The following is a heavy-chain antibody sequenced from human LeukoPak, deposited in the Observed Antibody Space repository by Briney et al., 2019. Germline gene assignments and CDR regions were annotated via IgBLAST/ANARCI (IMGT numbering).Heavy chain of an antibody. CDR2: IGAAGDT. CDR1: GFTFSSYD. Sequence: GGSLRLSCEASGFTFSSYDMYWVRQPSGKGLEWFTSIGAAGDTYYPDSVKGRFTISRENGRNSLYLQMNSLRVGDTAVYFCVRGIIGPSYDYIWGRSRPYYFDYWGQGIQVTVSS. V-gene: IGHV3-13*01. CDR3: VRGIIGPSYDYIWGRSRPYYFDY. D-gene: IGHD3-16*01. J-gene: IGHJ4*02.